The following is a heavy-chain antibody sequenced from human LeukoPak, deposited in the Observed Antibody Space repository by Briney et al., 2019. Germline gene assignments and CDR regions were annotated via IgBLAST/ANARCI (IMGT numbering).Heavy chain of an antibody. V-gene: IGHV1-2*02. D-gene: IGHD3-22*01. Sequence: AASVTVSCKASGYTFTGYYMHWVRQAPGQGLEWMGWINPNSGGTNYAQKFQGRVTMTRDTSISTAYMELSRLRSDDTAVYYCAREMYYYDSSGYYFGWFDPGGQGTLVAVSS. CDR1: GYTFTGYY. CDR3: AREMYYYDSSGYYFGWFDP. J-gene: IGHJ5*02. CDR2: INPNSGGT.